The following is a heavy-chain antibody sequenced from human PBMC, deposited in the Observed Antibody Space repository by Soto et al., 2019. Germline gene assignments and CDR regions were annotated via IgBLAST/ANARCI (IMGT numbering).Heavy chain of an antibody. V-gene: IGHV1-69*12. CDR1: GGTFSSYA. Sequence: QVQLVQSGAEVKKPGSSVKVSCKASGGTFSSYAISWVRQAPGQGLEWMGGIIPIFGTANYAQKFQGRVTITAAASTSTADMELSSLRSEDTAVYYCARGPRVTRPRWFDPWGQGTLVTVSS. CDR2: IIPIFGTA. J-gene: IGHJ5*02. D-gene: IGHD4-4*01. CDR3: ARGPRVTRPRWFDP.